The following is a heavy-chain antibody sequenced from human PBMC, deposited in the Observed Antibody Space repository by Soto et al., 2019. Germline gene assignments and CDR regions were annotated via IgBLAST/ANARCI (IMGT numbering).Heavy chain of an antibody. CDR1: GGSISSSNW. V-gene: IGHV4-4*02. J-gene: IGHJ6*02. CDR3: ASISNDYGDYQGDYGMDV. CDR2: IYHSGST. D-gene: IGHD4-17*01. Sequence: QVQLQEWGPGLVKPSGTLSLTCAVSGGSISSSNWWSWVRQPPGKGLEWIGEIYHSGSTNYNPSLKSRVTISVDKSKNQFSLKLSSVTAADTAVYYCASISNDYGDYQGDYGMDVWGQGTTVTVSS.